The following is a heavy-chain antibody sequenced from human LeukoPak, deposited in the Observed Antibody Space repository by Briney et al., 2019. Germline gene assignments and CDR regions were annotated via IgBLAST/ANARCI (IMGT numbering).Heavy chain of an antibody. V-gene: IGHV1-46*01. CDR3: ARGGCSSISCEGDY. J-gene: IGHJ4*02. D-gene: IGHD2-2*01. CDR2: INPSGGST. CDR1: GYTFTSNY. Sequence: ASVKVSCKASGYTFTSNYIHWLRQSPGQGLEWLGVINPSGGSTTYAQKFQGRVTMTRDTSTSTVYMDLYSLRSEDTAVYYCARGGCSSISCEGDYWGQGTLVTVSS.